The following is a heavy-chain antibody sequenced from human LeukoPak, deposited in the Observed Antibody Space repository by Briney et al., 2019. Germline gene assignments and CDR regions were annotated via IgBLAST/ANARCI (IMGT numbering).Heavy chain of an antibody. J-gene: IGHJ4*02. V-gene: IGHV3-73*01. CDR1: GFTFSGSA. CDR3: TRAPDSSGYTEIDY. D-gene: IGHD3-22*01. Sequence: GGSLRLSCAASGFTFSGSAMHWVRQASGKGLEWVGRIRSKANSYATEYAASVKGRLTISRDDSKTTAYRQMTSLKTEDPAVYYCTRAPDSSGYTEIDYWGQGTLVTVSS. CDR2: IRSKANSYAT.